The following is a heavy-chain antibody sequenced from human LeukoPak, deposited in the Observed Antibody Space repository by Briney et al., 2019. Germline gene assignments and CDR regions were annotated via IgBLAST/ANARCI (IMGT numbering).Heavy chain of an antibody. CDR2: ISSSSSYI. CDR1: GFTFSSYS. J-gene: IGHJ6*03. V-gene: IGHV3-21*01. D-gene: IGHD3-10*01. Sequence: GGSLRLSCAASGFTFSSYSMNWVRQAPGKGLEWVSSISSSSSYIYYADSVKGRFTISRDNAKNSLYLQMNSLRAEDTAVYYCAKDGKMVRGVITTTDHSDYYYYMDVWGKGTTVTISS. CDR3: AKDGKMVRGVITTTDHSDYYYYMDV.